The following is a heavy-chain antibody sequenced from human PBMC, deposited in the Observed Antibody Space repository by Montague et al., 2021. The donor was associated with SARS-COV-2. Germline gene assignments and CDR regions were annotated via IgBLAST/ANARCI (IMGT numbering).Heavy chain of an antibody. CDR3: ARTGDAYTGYYFDY. J-gene: IGHJ4*02. V-gene: IGHV4-59*02. Sequence: SETLSLTCSVSSGSVSSDYWSWIRQPPGKGLGWIGYIYSSGSTSYNPSLNSRVTISIDTSKNQFSLRLSSVTAADTAVYYCARTGDAYTGYYFDYWGQGTLVTVAS. CDR2: IYSSGST. CDR1: SGSVSSDY. D-gene: IGHD5-24*01.